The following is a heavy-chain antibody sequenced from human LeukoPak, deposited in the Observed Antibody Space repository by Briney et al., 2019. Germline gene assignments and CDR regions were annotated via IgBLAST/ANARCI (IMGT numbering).Heavy chain of an antibody. J-gene: IGHJ3*02. CDR3: AKGSYDSSGYDAFDI. D-gene: IGHD3-22*01. CDR1: GFTFSSYG. Sequence: GRPLRLSCAASGFTFSSYGMHWVRQAPGKGLEWVAVISYDGSNKYYADSVKGRFTISRDNSKNTLYLQMNSLRAEDTAVYYCAKGSYDSSGYDAFDIWGQGTMVTVSS. CDR2: ISYDGSNK. V-gene: IGHV3-30*18.